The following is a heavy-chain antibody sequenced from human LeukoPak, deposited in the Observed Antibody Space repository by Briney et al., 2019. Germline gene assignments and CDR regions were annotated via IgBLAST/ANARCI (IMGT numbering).Heavy chain of an antibody. CDR2: ISYDGNTK. V-gene: IGHV3-30-3*01. J-gene: IGHJ4*02. D-gene: IGHD6-13*01. CDR3: GRVHSSSWYCCSDY. Sequence: GGSLRLSCAASGFTFTSHAMHWVRQAPGKGLEWVALISYDGNTKYYADSVKGRFTISRDNSKNTPYLQMNSLRPEDTAVYYCGRVHSSSWYCCSDYWGQGTLVTVSS. CDR1: GFTFTSHA.